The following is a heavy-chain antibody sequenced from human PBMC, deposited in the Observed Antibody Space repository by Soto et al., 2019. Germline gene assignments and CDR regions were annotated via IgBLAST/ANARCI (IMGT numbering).Heavy chain of an antibody. CDR3: ARQLGYCSSTSCYTRRFDP. D-gene: IGHD2-2*01. CDR2: IIPIFGTA. Sequence: GASVKVSCKASGGTFSSYAISWVRQAPGQGLEWMGGIIPIFGTANYAQKFQGRVTITADESTSTAYMELSSLRSEDTTVYYCARQLGYCSSTSCYTRRFDPWGPGTLVTVSS. J-gene: IGHJ5*02. CDR1: GGTFSSYA. V-gene: IGHV1-69*13.